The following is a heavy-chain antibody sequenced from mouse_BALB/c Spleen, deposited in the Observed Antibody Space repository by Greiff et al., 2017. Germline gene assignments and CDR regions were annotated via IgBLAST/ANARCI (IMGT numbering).Heavy chain of an antibody. Sequence: VQLQQSGAELAKPGASVKMSCKASGYTFTSYWMHWVKQRPGQGLEWIGYINPSTGYTEYNQKFKVKATLTADKSSSTAYMQLSSLTSEDSAVYYCATEDYWGQGTTLTVSS. CDR2: INPSTGYT. J-gene: IGHJ2*01. CDR1: GYTFTSYW. CDR3: ATEDY. V-gene: IGHV1-7*01.